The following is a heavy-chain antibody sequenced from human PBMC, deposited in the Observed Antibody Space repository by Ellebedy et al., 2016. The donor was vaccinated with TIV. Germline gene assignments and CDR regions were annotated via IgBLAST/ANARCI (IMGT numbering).Heavy chain of an antibody. CDR2: AYHSKST. CDR3: ARARAVAGTFTLDY. Sequence: SETLSLXXTVSSASISSGGYYWIWIRPYPGKGLEWIVSAYHSKSTYYNSSLKSRVSISLDTSKNQYSLKLSSVTAADTAVYYCARARAVAGTFTLDYWGQGTLVTVSS. CDR1: SASISSGGYY. D-gene: IGHD6-19*01. J-gene: IGHJ4*02. V-gene: IGHV4-31*03.